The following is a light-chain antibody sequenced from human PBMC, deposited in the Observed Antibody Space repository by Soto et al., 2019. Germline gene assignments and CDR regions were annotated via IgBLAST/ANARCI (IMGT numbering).Light chain of an antibody. J-gene: IGKJ1*01. Sequence: EIVLTQSPGTLSLSPGERATLSCRASQSVSSSYLAWYQQKPGQAPRLLIYGASSRATGIPDRFSGRGSGTDFTLTSSRLEPEDFAVYYCQQYGSSPPWTFGQGTKVEIK. CDR3: QQYGSSPPWT. CDR2: GAS. V-gene: IGKV3-20*01. CDR1: QSVSSSY.